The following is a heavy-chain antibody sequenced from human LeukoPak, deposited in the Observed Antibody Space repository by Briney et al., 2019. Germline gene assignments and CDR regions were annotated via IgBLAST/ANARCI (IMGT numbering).Heavy chain of an antibody. Sequence: TSETLSLTCTVSGGSISSGGYYWSWIRQHPGKGLEWIGYIYYSGSTYYNPSLKSRVTISVDASKNQFSLKLSSVTAADTAVYYCARHNPHTSLDYWGQGTLATVSS. D-gene: IGHD1-14*01. CDR1: GGSISSGGYY. CDR3: ARHNPHTSLDY. CDR2: IYYSGST. J-gene: IGHJ4*02. V-gene: IGHV4-31*03.